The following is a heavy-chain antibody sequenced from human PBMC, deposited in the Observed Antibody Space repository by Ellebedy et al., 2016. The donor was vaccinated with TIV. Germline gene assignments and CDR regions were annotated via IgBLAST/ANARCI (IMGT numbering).Heavy chain of an antibody. D-gene: IGHD6-13*01. CDR1: GYTFTSYG. Sequence: ASVKVSCXASGYTFTSYGISWVRQAPGQGLEWMGWINPNSGGTNYAQKFQGRVTMTRDTSISTAYMELSRLRSDDTAVYYCARASSSWLRRNWFNPWGQGTLVTVSS. CDR3: ARASSSWLRRNWFNP. V-gene: IGHV1-2*02. CDR2: INPNSGGT. J-gene: IGHJ5*02.